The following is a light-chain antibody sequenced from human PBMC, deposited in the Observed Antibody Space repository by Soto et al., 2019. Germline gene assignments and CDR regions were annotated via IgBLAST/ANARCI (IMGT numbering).Light chain of an antibody. CDR3: QQRRNWPPYT. J-gene: IGKJ2*01. V-gene: IGKV3-11*01. Sequence: EIVLTQSPATLSLSPGERATLSCRASQSVSSYLAWYQQKPRQAPRLLIYDASNRATCIPARFSGSGSGTDVTRTISSLEPEDFAVYYCQQRRNWPPYTFGQGTKLEIK. CDR2: DAS. CDR1: QSVSSY.